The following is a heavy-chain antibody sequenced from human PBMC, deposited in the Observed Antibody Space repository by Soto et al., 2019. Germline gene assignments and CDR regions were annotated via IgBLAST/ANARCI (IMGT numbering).Heavy chain of an antibody. CDR1: GFTFRDYW. CDR3: ARGLLEHNSKTAMDV. CDR2: INTDGSIT. Sequence: EVQLVESGGGLVQPGGSLRLSCAASGFTFRDYWMHWVRQAPGKGLVWVSRINTDGSITNYADSVRGRFTFSRDNAKDTLFLQMDSLRAEDTAVYYCARGLLEHNSKTAMDVWGQGATLTVSS. V-gene: IGHV3-74*01. J-gene: IGHJ6*02. D-gene: IGHD3-3*01.